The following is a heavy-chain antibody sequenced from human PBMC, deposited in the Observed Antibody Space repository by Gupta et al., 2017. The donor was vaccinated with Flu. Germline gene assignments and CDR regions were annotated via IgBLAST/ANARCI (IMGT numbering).Heavy chain of an antibody. V-gene: IGHV1-69*06. Sequence: QVQLVQSGAEVKKPGSSVKVSCKASGGTFSSYAISWVRQAPGQGLEWMGGIIPIFGTANYAQKFQGRVTITADKSTSTAYMELSSLRSEDTAVYYCARGETMVRGVIITERAYYGMDVWGQGTTVTVSS. CDR1: GGTFSSYA. D-gene: IGHD3-10*01. CDR2: IIPIFGTA. J-gene: IGHJ6*02. CDR3: ARGETMVRGVIITERAYYGMDV.